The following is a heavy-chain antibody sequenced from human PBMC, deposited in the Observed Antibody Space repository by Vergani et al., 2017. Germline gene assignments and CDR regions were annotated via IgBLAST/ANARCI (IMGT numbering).Heavy chain of an antibody. V-gene: IGHV3-30*02. D-gene: IGHD3-16*01. CDR2: IRYDGSNK. CDR1: GFTFSSYG. Sequence: VEAGGGLVQPGGSLRLSCAASGFTFSSYGMHWVRQAPGKGLEWVAFIRYDGSNKYYADSVKGRFTISRDNSKNTLYLQMNSLRAEDTAVYYCANWGYYYYGMDVWGQGTTVTVSS. CDR3: ANWGYYYYGMDV. J-gene: IGHJ6*02.